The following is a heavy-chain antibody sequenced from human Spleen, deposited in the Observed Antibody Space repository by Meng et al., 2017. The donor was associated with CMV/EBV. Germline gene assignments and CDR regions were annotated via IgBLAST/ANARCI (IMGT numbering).Heavy chain of an antibody. Sequence: KASGGTFSSYAISWVRQAPGQGLEWMGGIIPIFGTANYAQKFQGRVTITTDESTSTAYMELSSLRSEDTAVYYCASGRGGYSGYEEEAWGQGTLVTVS. CDR1: GGTFSSYA. J-gene: IGHJ5*02. V-gene: IGHV1-69*05. CDR3: ASGRGGYSGYEEEA. D-gene: IGHD5-12*01. CDR2: IIPIFGTA.